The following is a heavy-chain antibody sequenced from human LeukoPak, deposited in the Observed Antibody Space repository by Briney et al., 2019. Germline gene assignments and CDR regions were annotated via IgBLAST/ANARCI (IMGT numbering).Heavy chain of an antibody. Sequence: GGSLRLSCAVSGFTFNTHSMKWVRQAPGKGLEWIAYISRGIGTIHYADSVKGRFTISRDNAKNSLYLQMNSLRAEDTAVYYCAREIVGTHKSRFDPWGQGALVTVSS. V-gene: IGHV3-48*01. J-gene: IGHJ5*02. CDR3: AREIVGTHKSRFDP. D-gene: IGHD1-26*01. CDR1: GFTFNTHS. CDR2: ISRGIGTI.